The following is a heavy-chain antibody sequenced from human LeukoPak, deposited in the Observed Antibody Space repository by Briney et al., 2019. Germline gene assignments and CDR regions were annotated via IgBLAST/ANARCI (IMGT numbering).Heavy chain of an antibody. CDR1: GYTFTSYY. J-gene: IGHJ4*02. CDR2: INPSGGST. Sequence: ASVKVSCKASGYTFTSYYTHWVRQAPGQGLEWMGIINPSGGSTSYAQKFQGRVTMTRDTSTSTVYMELSSLRSEDTAVYYCAREGNAVARIYYFDYWGQGTLVTVSS. D-gene: IGHD6-19*01. CDR3: AREGNAVARIYYFDY. V-gene: IGHV1-46*01.